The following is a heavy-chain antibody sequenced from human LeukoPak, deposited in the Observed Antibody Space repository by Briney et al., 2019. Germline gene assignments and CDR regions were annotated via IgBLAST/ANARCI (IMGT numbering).Heavy chain of an antibody. J-gene: IGHJ6*02. CDR3: AKGYSSGWYNGMDV. CDR2: ISWNSGSI. V-gene: IGHV3-9*01. CDR1: GFIFDDYA. D-gene: IGHD6-19*01. Sequence: GGSLRLSCAASGFIFDDYAMHWVRQAPGKGLEWVSGISWNSGSIGYADSVKGRFTISRDNAKNSLYLQMNSLRAEDTALYYCAKGYSSGWYNGMDVWGQGTTVTVSS.